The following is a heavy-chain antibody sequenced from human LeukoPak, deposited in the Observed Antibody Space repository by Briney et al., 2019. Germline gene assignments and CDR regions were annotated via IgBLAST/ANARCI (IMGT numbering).Heavy chain of an antibody. D-gene: IGHD3-16*02. CDR2: ISATGSTT. CDR1: GFTISSYA. Sequence: GGSLRLSCAASGFTISSYAMHWVRQAPGKGLEWVSSISATGSTTYYAASVRGRFTISRDNSKNTFYLQMNSLRAEDTAVYYCAKSHVWGSYRDYWGQGTLVTVSS. V-gene: IGHV3-23*01. CDR3: AKSHVWGSYRDY. J-gene: IGHJ4*02.